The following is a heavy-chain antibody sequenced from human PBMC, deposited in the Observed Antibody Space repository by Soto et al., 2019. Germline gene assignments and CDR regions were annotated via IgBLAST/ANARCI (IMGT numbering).Heavy chain of an antibody. Sequence: SVKVSCKASGGTFSNYAITWLLQAPGQGLEWMGVIILPFGTPNYAQTFQGRATITADESMSTAYMELSGLRSEDTAVYYCARGPDNEGYFDYWGRGTLVTVSS. V-gene: IGHV1-69*13. J-gene: IGHJ4*02. CDR1: GGTFSNYA. D-gene: IGHD1-1*01. CDR2: IILPFGTP. CDR3: ARGPDNEGYFDY.